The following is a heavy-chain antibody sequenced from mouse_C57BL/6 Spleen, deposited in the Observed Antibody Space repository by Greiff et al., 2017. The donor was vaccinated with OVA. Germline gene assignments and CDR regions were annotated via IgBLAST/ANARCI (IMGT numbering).Heavy chain of an antibody. V-gene: IGHV5-16*01. CDR1: GFTFSDYY. Sequence: EVMLVESEGGLVQPGSSMKLSCTASGFTFSDYYMAWVRQVPEKGLEWVANINYDGSSTYYLDSLKSRFIISRDNAKNILYLQMSSLKSEDTATYYCARSSNYVSYAMDYWGQGTSVTVSS. CDR3: ARSSNYVSYAMDY. J-gene: IGHJ4*01. CDR2: INYDGSST. D-gene: IGHD2-5*01.